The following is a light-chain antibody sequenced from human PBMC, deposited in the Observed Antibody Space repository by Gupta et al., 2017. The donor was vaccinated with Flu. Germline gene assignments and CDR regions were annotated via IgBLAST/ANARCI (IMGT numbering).Light chain of an antibody. J-gene: IGLJ3*02. Sequence: QSVLTQPPSASGTPGQRVTISCSGSSSNIGSNYVYWYQHLPGTTPKLLIYRNSLRPSGVPDRFSASKSGTSASLAISGLRSEDEADYSCAAWDDSLSGQVFGGGTKLTVL. CDR2: RNS. CDR3: AAWDDSLSGQV. V-gene: IGLV1-47*01. CDR1: SSNIGSNY.